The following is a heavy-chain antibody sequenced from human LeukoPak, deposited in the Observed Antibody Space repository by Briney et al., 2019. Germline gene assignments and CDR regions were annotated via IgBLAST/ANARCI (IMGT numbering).Heavy chain of an antibody. CDR2: IFYTGNT. Sequence: KPSETLSLTCTVSGASFTTYYWSWIRQPPGKGLEWIGYIFYTGNTNYNPSLKSRVSISIDTSKNQFSLKLSSVTAADTAVYYCARRGGSGILWGQGTLVTVSS. CDR3: ARRGGSGIL. D-gene: IGHD3-10*01. CDR1: GASFTTYY. V-gene: IGHV4-59*08. J-gene: IGHJ4*02.